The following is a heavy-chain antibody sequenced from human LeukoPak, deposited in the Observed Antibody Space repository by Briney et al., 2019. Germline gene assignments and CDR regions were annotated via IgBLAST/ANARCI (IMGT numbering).Heavy chain of an antibody. CDR1: GVSFSGYY. D-gene: IGHD4-23*01. V-gene: IGHV4-34*01. CDR3: ARGISTVVTHTFDY. J-gene: IGHJ4*02. CDR2: INHSGST. Sequence: SETLSLTCAVYGVSFSGYYWSWIRQPPGKGLEWIGEINHSGSTNYNPSLKSGVTISVDTTKKQFSLKQSSVNAADTAVYYCARGISTVVTHTFDYWGQGTLVTVSS.